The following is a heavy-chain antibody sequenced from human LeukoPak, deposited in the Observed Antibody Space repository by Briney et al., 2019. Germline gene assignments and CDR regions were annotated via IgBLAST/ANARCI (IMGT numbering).Heavy chain of an antibody. J-gene: IGHJ4*02. CDR3: ARAHRNWNDSGGGY. Sequence: GGSLRLSCAASGFTFSSYWMHCVRRAPGEGRVWVSRINSDGSSTSYADSVKGRFTISRDNAKNTLYLQMNSLRAEDTAIYYCARAHRNWNDSGGGYWGQGTLVTVSS. CDR1: GFTFSSYW. CDR2: INSDGSST. V-gene: IGHV3-74*01. D-gene: IGHD1-1*01.